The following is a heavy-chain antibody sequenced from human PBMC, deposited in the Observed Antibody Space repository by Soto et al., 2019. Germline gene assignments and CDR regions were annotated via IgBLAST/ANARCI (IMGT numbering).Heavy chain of an antibody. Sequence: QVQLVQSGAEVKKPGSSVKVSCKASGGTFSSYAISWVRQAPGQRLEWMGWINAGNGNTKYSQKFQGRVTITRDTSASTAYMELSSLRSEDTAVYYCARGGLRFVPLDYWGQGTLVTVSS. CDR1: GGTFSSYA. D-gene: IGHD5-12*01. V-gene: IGHV1-3*01. J-gene: IGHJ4*02. CDR3: ARGGLRFVPLDY. CDR2: INAGNGNT.